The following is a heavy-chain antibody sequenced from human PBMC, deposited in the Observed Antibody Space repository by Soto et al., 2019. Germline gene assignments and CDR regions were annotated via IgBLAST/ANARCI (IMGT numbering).Heavy chain of an antibody. V-gene: IGHV3-49*04. Sequence: SGGSLRLSCTASGFTFGDYAMSWVRQAPGKGLEWVGFIRSKAYGGTTEYAASVKGRFTISRDDSKSIVYLQMNSLKTEDTAVYYCTRVTGTTVAFDNWGQGTMVTVSS. CDR2: IRSKAYGGTT. D-gene: IGHD1-1*01. J-gene: IGHJ3*02. CDR3: TRVTGTTVAFDN. CDR1: GFTFGDYA.